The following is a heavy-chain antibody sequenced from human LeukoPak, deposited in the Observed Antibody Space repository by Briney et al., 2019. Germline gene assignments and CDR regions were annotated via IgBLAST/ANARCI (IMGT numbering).Heavy chain of an antibody. V-gene: IGHV1-69*05. CDR2: IIPIFGTA. Sequence: SVKVSCKASGGTFSSYAISWVRQAPGQGLEWMGRIIPIFGTANYAQKFQGRVTITTDESTSTAYMELSSLRSEDTAVYYCARHVGYYYDGSGYGFFDYWGQGTLVTVSS. J-gene: IGHJ4*02. CDR3: ARHVGYYYDGSGYGFFDY. D-gene: IGHD3-22*01. CDR1: GGTFSSYA.